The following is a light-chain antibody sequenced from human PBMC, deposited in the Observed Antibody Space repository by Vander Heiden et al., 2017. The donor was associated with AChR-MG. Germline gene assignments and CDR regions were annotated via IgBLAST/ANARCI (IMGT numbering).Light chain of an antibody. CDR1: QSIRSY. CDR2: AAS. V-gene: IGKV1-39*01. J-gene: IGKJ3*01. CDR3: HQNDCTPSFT. Sequence: DIQMTQSPSSLSASVGDRVTITCRASQSIRSYLNWYQQKPGKAPKLLIYAASSLQSGVPSRFSGSGYGTDFTLTISSRQPEDFAAYYCHQNDCTPSFTFGHGTKVDIK.